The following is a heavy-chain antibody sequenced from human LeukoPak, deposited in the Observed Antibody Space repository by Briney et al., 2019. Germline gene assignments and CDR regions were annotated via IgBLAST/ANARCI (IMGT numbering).Heavy chain of an antibody. D-gene: IGHD2-15*01. J-gene: IGHJ4*02. CDR1: GFTFSSYG. CDR2: ISYDGSNK. Sequence: PGGSLRLSCAASGFTFSSYGMHWVRQAPGKGLEWVAVISYDGSNKYYADSVKGRFTISRDNSKNTLYLQMNSLRAEDTAVYYCARVTGYVIEDNFDYWGQGTLVTVSS. V-gene: IGHV3-30*03. CDR3: ARVTGYVIEDNFDY.